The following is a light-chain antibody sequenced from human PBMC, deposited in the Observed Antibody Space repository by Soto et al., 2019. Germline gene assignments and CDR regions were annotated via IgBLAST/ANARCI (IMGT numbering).Light chain of an antibody. V-gene: IGKV1-9*01. CDR1: QGISSY. CDR2: AAS. CDR3: QQLNSYPFG. J-gene: IGKJ4*01. Sequence: IQLTQSPSSLSASVGDRVTITCRASQGISSYLAWYQQKPGKAPKLLIYAASTLQSGVPSRFSGSGSGTDFTLTISSLQPEDFATYDCQQLNSYPFGFGGGTKVDIK.